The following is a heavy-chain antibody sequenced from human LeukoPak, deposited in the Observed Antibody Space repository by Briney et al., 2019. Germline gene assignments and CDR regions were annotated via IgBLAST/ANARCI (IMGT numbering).Heavy chain of an antibody. CDR1: GYTFTSYG. CDR2: ISAYNGNT. V-gene: IGHV1-18*01. J-gene: IGHJ3*02. D-gene: IGHD3-22*01. CDR3: ARAPYYYDSSGYYRSDAFDI. Sequence: ASVKVSCKASGYTFTSYGISWVRQAPGQGLEWMGWISAYNGNTNYAQKLQGRVTTTTDTSTSTAYMELRSLRSDDTAVYYCARAPYYYDSSGYYRSDAFDIWGQGTMVTVSS.